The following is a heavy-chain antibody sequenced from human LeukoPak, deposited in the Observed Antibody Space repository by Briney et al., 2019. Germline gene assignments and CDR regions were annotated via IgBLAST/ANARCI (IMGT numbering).Heavy chain of an antibody. V-gene: IGHV3-48*01. CDR1: GFSFSSYS. D-gene: IGHD1-14*01. Sequence: GGSLRLSCEASGFSFSSYSMNWVRQAPGKGLEWLSYISSSRGTIYYADSVKGRFTISRDKAKHSLYLQMNSLRAEDTAVYYCARVDAITRAEGIDYWGQGTLVTVSS. CDR3: ARVDAITRAEGIDY. J-gene: IGHJ4*02. CDR2: ISSSRGTI.